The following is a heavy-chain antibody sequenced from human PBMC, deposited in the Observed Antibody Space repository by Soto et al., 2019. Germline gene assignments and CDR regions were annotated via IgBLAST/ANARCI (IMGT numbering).Heavy chain of an antibody. CDR2: IQYTGST. Sequence: SETLSLTCTVPSGSVSGHFWSWIRQPPGKGPEWIGYIQYTGSTKYNPSLNGRLTLSVDTSKNQVSLNLNSVTAADTAVYYCARTVNAGMTDYWGQGTLVTVSS. J-gene: IGHJ4*02. V-gene: IGHV4-59*02. CDR3: ARTVNAGMTDY. CDR1: SGSVSGHF. D-gene: IGHD1-1*01.